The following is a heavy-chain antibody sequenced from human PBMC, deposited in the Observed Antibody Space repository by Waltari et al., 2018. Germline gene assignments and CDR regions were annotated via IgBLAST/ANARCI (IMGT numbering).Heavy chain of an antibody. CDR2: ITNSGDST. V-gene: IGHV3-23*01. CDR1: EFTFRTYA. D-gene: IGHD5-12*01. J-gene: IGHJ4*02. Sequence: EVQLFESGGGLVQPGGSLRLSCAASEFTFRTYAMSWVRQAPGKGLEWVSAITNSGDSTYYADSVKGRFTISRDNSKNTLYLQMNSLRAEDTAIYYCAEDHGWLHYYWGQGTLVTVSS. CDR3: AEDHGWLHYY.